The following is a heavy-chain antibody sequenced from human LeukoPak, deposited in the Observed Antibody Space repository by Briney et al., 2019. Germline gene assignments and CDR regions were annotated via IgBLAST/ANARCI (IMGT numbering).Heavy chain of an antibody. CDR2: ISSSSSYI. Sequence: GGSLRLSCAASGFTLSTYWMNWVRQAPGKGLEWVSSISSSSSYIYYADSVKGRFTISRDNAKNSLYLQMNSLRAEDTAVYYCARGHYSGSGSYPAPFDPWGQGTLVTVSS. CDR3: ARGHYSGSGSYPAPFDP. CDR1: GFTLSTYW. D-gene: IGHD3-10*01. V-gene: IGHV3-21*01. J-gene: IGHJ5*02.